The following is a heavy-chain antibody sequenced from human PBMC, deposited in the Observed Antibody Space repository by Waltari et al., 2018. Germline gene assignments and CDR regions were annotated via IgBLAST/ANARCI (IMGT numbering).Heavy chain of an antibody. CDR3: ATNAATYYDFWSGYAD. V-gene: IGHV1-3*01. D-gene: IGHD3-3*01. J-gene: IGHJ4*02. CDR1: GYRFTTYP. Sequence: QVQLVQSGAEVKKPGASVKVSCKASGYRFTTYPMFWGRQAPGQRPEWMGCINGGNANTKYSQKFQGRVTITRDTSATTAYMEVSSLRFEDTAVYYCATNAATYYDFWSGYADWGQGTLVTVSS. CDR2: INGGNANT.